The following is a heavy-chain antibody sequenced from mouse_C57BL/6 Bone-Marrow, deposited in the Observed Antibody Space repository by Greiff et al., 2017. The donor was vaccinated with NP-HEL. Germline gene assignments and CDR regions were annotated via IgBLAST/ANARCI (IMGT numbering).Heavy chain of an antibody. D-gene: IGHD1-1*01. V-gene: IGHV1-69*01. CDR2: IDPSDGYT. CDR1: GYTFTSYW. Sequence: QVQLKQPGAELVMPGASVKLSCKASGYTFTSYWMHWVKQRPGQGLEWIGEIDPSDGYTNYNQKFKGKSTLTVDKSSSTAYMQLSSLTSEDSAVYDCASWGLLRYYFDYWGQGTTLTVSS. J-gene: IGHJ2*01. CDR3: ASWGLLRYYFDY.